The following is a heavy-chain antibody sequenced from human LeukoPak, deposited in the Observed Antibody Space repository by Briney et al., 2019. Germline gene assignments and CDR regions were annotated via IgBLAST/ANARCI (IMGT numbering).Heavy chain of an antibody. J-gene: IGHJ5*02. CDR3: ARGRWFGRLGYWFDP. D-gene: IGHD3-10*01. CDR2: INHSGST. V-gene: IGHV4-34*01. Sequence: PSETLSLTCAVYGGSFSGYYWSWIRQPPGKGLEWIGEINHSGSTNYNPSLKSRVTISVDTSKNQFSLKLSSVTAADTAVYYCARGRWFGRLGYWFDPWGQGTLVTVSS. CDR1: GGSFSGYY.